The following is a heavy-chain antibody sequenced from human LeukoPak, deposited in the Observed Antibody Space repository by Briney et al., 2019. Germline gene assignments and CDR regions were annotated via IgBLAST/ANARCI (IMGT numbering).Heavy chain of an antibody. J-gene: IGHJ4*02. V-gene: IGHV4-39*07. CDR1: GVSISNSNYF. D-gene: IGHD2-2*01. CDR3: AREDRYCSSTSCYAWDF. CDR2: IYFRGKI. Sequence: SETLSLTCTVSGVSISNSNYFWAWIRQPPRRGLEWIGSIYFRGKISSSPSLESRVTLSVDASKNQFSLNLGSVTAADTAVYYCAREDRYCSSTSCYAWDFWGQGNLLTASS.